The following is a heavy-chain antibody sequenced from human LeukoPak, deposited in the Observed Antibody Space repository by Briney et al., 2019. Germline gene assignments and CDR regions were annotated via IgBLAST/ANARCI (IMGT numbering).Heavy chain of an antibody. V-gene: IGHV1-2*02. D-gene: IGHD3-22*01. CDR3: ARGRYYDSSGYYY. CDR1: GYTFTGYY. Sequence: ASVTVSCKASGYTFTGYYMHWVRQAPGQGLEWMGWINPNSGGTNYAQKFQGRVTMTRDTSISTAYMELSRLRSDDTAVYYCARGRYYDSSGYYYWGQGTLVTVSS. J-gene: IGHJ4*02. CDR2: INPNSGGT.